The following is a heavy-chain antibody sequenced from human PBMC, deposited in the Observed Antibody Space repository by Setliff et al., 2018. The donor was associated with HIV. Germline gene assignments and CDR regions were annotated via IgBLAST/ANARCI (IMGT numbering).Heavy chain of an antibody. CDR1: GGSISSDGYY. CDR2: IHYGGSA. CDR3: ARAPRLTRIFTPLYFDY. D-gene: IGHD3-3*01. V-gene: IGHV4-31*03. Sequence: PSETLSLTCTVSGGSISSDGYYWGWIRQHPGKGLEWFAYIHYGGSAYYNPSLKSRVTISVGTSKNQFSLKLTSVTAADTAVYYCARAPRLTRIFTPLYFDYWGQGTLVTVSS. J-gene: IGHJ4*02.